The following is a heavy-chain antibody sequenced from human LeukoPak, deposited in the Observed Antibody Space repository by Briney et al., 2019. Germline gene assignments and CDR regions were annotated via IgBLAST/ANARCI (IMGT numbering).Heavy chain of an antibody. CDR1: GGSFSGYY. J-gene: IGHJ4*02. CDR3: ARARITMVRGVIIIRGGHFDS. D-gene: IGHD3-10*01. Sequence: PSETLSLTCAVYGGSFSGYYGSWIRQPPGKGLEWIGEINHSGSTNYNPSLKSRVTISVATSKNQFSLKLSSVTAADTAVYSCARARITMVRGVIIIRGGHFDSWGQGTLVTVSS. CDR2: INHSGST. V-gene: IGHV4-34*01.